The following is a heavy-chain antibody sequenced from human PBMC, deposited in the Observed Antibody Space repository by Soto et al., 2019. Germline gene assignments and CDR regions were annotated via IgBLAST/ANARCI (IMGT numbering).Heavy chain of an antibody. V-gene: IGHV3-23*01. CDR3: AKFRNSGYGYGYGVDFDY. J-gene: IGHJ4*02. CDR2: ISGSGGST. CDR1: GFTFSSYA. Sequence: GGSLRLSCAASGFTFSSYAMSWVRQAPGKGLEWVSAISGSGGSTYYADSVKGRFTISRDNSKITLYLQMNSLRAEDTAVYYCAKFRNSGYGYGYGVDFDYWGQGTLVTVSS. D-gene: IGHD5-18*01.